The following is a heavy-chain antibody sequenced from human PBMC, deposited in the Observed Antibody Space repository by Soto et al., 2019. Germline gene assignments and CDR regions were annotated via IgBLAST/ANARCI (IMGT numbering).Heavy chain of an antibody. CDR3: AKDGTAFGDYYDFDY. J-gene: IGHJ4*02. Sequence: QVQLVESGGGVVQPGRSLRLSCAASGFTFSSYGMHWVRQARGKGLEWVAVISYDGSNKYYADSVKGRFTISRDNSKNTLDLQMNSLRAEDTAVYYCAKDGTAFGDYYDFDYWGQGTLVTVSS. V-gene: IGHV3-30*18. CDR2: ISYDGSNK. CDR1: GFTFSSYG. D-gene: IGHD1-26*01.